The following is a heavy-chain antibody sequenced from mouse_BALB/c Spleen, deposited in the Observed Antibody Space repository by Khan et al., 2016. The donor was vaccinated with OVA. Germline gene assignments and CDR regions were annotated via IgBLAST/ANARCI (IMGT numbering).Heavy chain of an antibody. D-gene: IGHD6-2*01. CDR3: ARISSYWYSDV. Sequence: QIQLVQSGPELKKPGETVKISCKASGYTFTNYGMNWVKQAPGKGLKWMGWINTYTGEPTYADDFKGRFVFSLDTSASTAYLQISNLKNEDMTTXFCARISSYWYSDVWGAGTTVTVSS. J-gene: IGHJ1*01. CDR2: INTYTGEP. CDR1: GYTFTNYG. V-gene: IGHV9-1*02.